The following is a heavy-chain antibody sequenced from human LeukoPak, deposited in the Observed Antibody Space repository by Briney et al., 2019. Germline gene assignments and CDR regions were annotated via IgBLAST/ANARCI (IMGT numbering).Heavy chain of an antibody. CDR3: ARPDNYEIDAFDI. CDR2: ISPGDSDT. CDR1: GYTFTSYW. J-gene: IGHJ3*02. Sequence: GESLKISCKGSGYTFTSYWIGWVRQMPGKGLEWMGIISPGDSDTRYSPSFQGQVTISADKSISTAYLQWSSLKASDTAMYYCARPDNYEIDAFDIWGQGTMVTVSS. D-gene: IGHD3-22*01. V-gene: IGHV5-51*01.